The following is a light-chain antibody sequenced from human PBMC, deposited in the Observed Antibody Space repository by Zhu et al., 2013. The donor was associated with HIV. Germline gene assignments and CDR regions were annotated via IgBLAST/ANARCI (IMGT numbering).Light chain of an antibody. CDR1: QSIGRS. Sequence: EIVLTQSPATLSLSPGERATLSCRASQSIGRSLAWFQQRPGQPPRLLLYETSTRATGIPARFSGSGSGTYFTLTISRLEPEDFAVYYCQQYGSSPWTFGQGTKVEIK. CDR3: QQYGSSPWT. V-gene: IGKV3-20*01. CDR2: ETS. J-gene: IGKJ1*01.